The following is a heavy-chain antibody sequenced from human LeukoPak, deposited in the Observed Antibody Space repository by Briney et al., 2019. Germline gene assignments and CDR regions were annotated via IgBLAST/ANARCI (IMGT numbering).Heavy chain of an antibody. CDR2: IIPILGIA. CDR3: AREGIAAAGYYFDY. J-gene: IGHJ4*02. CDR1: GGTFSSYA. D-gene: IGHD6-13*01. Sequence: GASVKVSCKASGGTFSSYAISWVRQAPGQGLEWRVRIIPILGIANYAQKFQGRVTITADKSTSTAYMELSSLRSEDTAVYYCAREGIAAAGYYFDYWGRGTLVTVSS. V-gene: IGHV1-69*04.